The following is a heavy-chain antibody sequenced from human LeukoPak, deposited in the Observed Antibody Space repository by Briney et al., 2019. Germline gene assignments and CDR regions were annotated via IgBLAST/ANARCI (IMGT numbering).Heavy chain of an antibody. J-gene: IGHJ6*02. CDR2: ISYDGSNK. D-gene: IGHD4-17*01. Sequence: PRRSLRLSCAASGFTFSSYAMHWVRQAPGKGLEWVAVISYDGSNKYYADSVKGRFTISRDNSKNTLYLQMNSLRAEDTAVYYCAREGPSGDYVSGYGMDVWGQGTTVTVSS. V-gene: IGHV3-30-3*01. CDR3: AREGPSGDYVSGYGMDV. CDR1: GFTFSSYA.